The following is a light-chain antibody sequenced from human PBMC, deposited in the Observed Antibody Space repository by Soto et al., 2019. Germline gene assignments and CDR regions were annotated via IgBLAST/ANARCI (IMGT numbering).Light chain of an antibody. CDR1: TSDVGDYNY. J-gene: IGLJ2*01. V-gene: IGLV2-14*01. Sequence: QSVLTQPASVSGSPGQSITISCTGTTSDVGDYNYVSWYQQHPGKAPKLMIYDVRNRPSGVSNRFSGSKSGNTASLTISGLQAEDEADYYCSSYRNTNPLVVFGGGTKLTVL. CDR3: SSYRNTNPLVV. CDR2: DVR.